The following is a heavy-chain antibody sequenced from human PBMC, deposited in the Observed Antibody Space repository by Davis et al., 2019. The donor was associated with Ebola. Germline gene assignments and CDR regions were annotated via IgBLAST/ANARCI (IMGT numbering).Heavy chain of an antibody. V-gene: IGHV4-34*01. J-gene: IGHJ6*02. CDR3: ASLPRRSYGMDV. Sequence: GSLRLSCAAYGGSFSGYYWSWIRQPPGKGLEWIGEINHSGSTNYNPSLKSRVTISVDTSKNQFSLKLSSVTAADTAVYYCASLPRRSYGMDVWGQGTTVTVSS. CDR2: INHSGST. CDR1: GGSFSGYY.